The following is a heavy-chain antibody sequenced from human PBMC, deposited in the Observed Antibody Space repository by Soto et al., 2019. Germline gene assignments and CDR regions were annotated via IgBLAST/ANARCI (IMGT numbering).Heavy chain of an antibody. V-gene: IGHV1-3*05. CDR2: INAGNGNT. CDR1: GYTFTSYA. D-gene: IGHD6-13*01. J-gene: IGHJ5*02. CDR3: ARDRQQRNWFDP. Sequence: QVQLVQSGAEEKKPGASVKVSCKASGYTFTSYAMHWVRQAPGQGLEWMGWINAGNGNTKYSQKFQGRVTITRDTSARTANMEQSSRKSEDTAVYYCARDRQQRNWFDPWGQGTLVTVSS.